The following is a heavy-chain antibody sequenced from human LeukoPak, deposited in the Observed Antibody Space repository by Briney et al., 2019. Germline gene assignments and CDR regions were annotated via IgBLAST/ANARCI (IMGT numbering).Heavy chain of an antibody. J-gene: IGHJ4*02. Sequence: GESLRISCKGSGYRFTKSWIGWVRQMPGKDLEWLGIIYPDDSRTRYSPSFQGHVTISVDKSITTAYLQWTSLKASDTAMYYCARPSYGASDYWGQGTLVTVSS. V-gene: IGHV5-51*01. CDR3: ARPSYGASDY. CDR2: IYPDDSRT. CDR1: GYRFTKSW. D-gene: IGHD4-17*01.